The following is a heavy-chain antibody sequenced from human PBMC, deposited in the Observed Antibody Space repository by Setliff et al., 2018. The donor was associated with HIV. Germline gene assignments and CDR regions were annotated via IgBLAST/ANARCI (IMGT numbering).Heavy chain of an antibody. CDR1: GFTFSNYW. V-gene: IGHV3-74*01. CDR2: INNDGSST. CDR3: GGASVSY. D-gene: IGHD2-21*01. J-gene: IGHJ4*02. Sequence: GESLTISCAASGFTFSNYWMHWVRQVPGKGLVWVSRINNDGSSTSYADSVKGRFTISRDNAKNTLYLQMDSLTAEDTAVYHCGGASVSYWGQGTLVTVSS.